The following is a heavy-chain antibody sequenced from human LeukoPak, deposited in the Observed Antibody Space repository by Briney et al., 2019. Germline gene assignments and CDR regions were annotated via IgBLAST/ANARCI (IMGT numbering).Heavy chain of an antibody. CDR1: GFTFSSYA. Sequence: PGGSLRLSCAASGFTFSSYAMHWVRQAPGKGLEWVAVISYDGSNKYYADSVKGRFTISRDNSKNTLYLQMNSLRAEDTAVYYCASDVLGYCSSTSCYDDWGQGTLVTVSS. CDR2: ISYDGSNK. D-gene: IGHD2-2*01. V-gene: IGHV3-30-3*01. CDR3: ASDVLGYCSSTSCYDD. J-gene: IGHJ4*02.